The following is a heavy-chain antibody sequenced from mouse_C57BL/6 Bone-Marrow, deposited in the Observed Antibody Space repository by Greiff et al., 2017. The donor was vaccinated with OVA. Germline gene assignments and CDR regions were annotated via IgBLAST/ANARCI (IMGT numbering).Heavy chain of an antibody. CDR1: GYTFTSYW. CDR3: ARMMRWLLQNFDV. J-gene: IGHJ1*03. CDR2: IDPSDSYT. D-gene: IGHD2-3*01. V-gene: IGHV1-69*01. Sequence: QVQLQQPGAELVMPGASVKLSCKASGYTFTSYWMHWVNQRPGQGLEWIGEIDPSDSYTNYNQKFKGKSTLTVDKSSSTAYMQLSSLTSEDSAVYYCARMMRWLLQNFDVWGTGTTVTVSS.